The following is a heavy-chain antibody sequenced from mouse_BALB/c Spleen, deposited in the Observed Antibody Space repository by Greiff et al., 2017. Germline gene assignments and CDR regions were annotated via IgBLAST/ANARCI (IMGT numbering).Heavy chain of an antibody. CDR3: ARNGYDRVY. V-gene: IGHV1S81*02. J-gene: IGHJ3*01. CDR1: GYTFTSYW. CDR2: INPSNGRT. D-gene: IGHD2-2*01. Sequence: QVQLQQSGAELVKPGASVKLSCKASGYTFTSYWMHWVKQRPGQGLEWIGEINPSNGRTNYNEKFKSKATLTVDKSSSTAYMQLSSLTSEDSAVYYCARNGYDRVYWGQGTLVTVSA.